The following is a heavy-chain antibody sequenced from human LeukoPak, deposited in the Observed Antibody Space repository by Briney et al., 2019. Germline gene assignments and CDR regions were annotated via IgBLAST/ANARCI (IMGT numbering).Heavy chain of an antibody. CDR1: GGSISSYY. J-gene: IGHJ6*03. CDR3: ASSSGTGYMDV. D-gene: IGHD6-6*01. V-gene: IGHV4-59*01. CDR2: IYNTGSI. Sequence: SETLSLTCTVSGGSISSYYWSWLRQPPGKGLECIGYIYNTGSIKYNPSLKSRVTISVDTSKNQFSLRLSSVTAADTAVYYCASSSGTGYMDVWGKGTTVTVSS.